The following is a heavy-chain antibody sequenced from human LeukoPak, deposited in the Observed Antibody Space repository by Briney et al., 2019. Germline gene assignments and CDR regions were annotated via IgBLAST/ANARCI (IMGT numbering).Heavy chain of an antibody. Sequence: GGSLRLSCAASGFTFSSYGMHWVRQAPGKGLEWVAVISYDRSNKYYVDSVKGRFTISRDNSKNTLYLQMNSLRAEDTAVYYCARERPGSYYFDYWGQGTLVTVSS. CDR2: ISYDRSNK. V-gene: IGHV3-30*03. CDR3: ARERPGSYYFDY. J-gene: IGHJ4*02. CDR1: GFTFSSYG. D-gene: IGHD1-26*01.